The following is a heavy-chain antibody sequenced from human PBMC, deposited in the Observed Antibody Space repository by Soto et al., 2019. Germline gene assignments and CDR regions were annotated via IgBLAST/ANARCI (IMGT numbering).Heavy chain of an antibody. CDR2: ISAYNGNT. D-gene: IGHD3-22*01. CDR1: GYTFTSYG. Sequence: QVQLVQSGAEVKKPGASVKVSCKASGYTFTSYGISWVRQAPGQGLEWMGWISAYNGNTNYAQKLQGRVTMTTDTPTSTAYMELRSLRSDDTAVYYCAREMTMIVERSDAFDIWGQGTMVTVSS. CDR3: AREMTMIVERSDAFDI. J-gene: IGHJ3*02. V-gene: IGHV1-18*01.